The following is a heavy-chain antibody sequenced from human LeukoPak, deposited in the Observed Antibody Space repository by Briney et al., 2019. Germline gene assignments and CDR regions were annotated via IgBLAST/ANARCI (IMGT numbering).Heavy chain of an antibody. J-gene: IGHJ4*02. CDR3: AKGPHYYF. Sequence: GGSLRLSCAASGFTFSSYGMHWVRQAPGKGLEWVAVISYDGSNKYYADSVKGRFTISRDNSKNTLYLQMNSLRAEDTAVYYCAKGPHYYFWGRGTLVTVSS. V-gene: IGHV3-30*18. CDR1: GFTFSSYG. D-gene: IGHD2/OR15-2a*01. CDR2: ISYDGSNK.